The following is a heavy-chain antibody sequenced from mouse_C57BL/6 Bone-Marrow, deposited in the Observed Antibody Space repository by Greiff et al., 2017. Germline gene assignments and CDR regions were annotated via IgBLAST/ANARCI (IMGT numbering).Heavy chain of an antibody. D-gene: IGHD3-3*01. Sequence: VQLQQSGAELVKPGASVKISCKASGYTFTDYYINWVKQRPGQGLEWIGKIGPGSGSTYYNEKFKGKATLTADKSSSTAYLQLSSLTSEDSAVYFCARRGELGDYAMDYWGQGTSVTVSS. CDR2: IGPGSGST. CDR1: GYTFTDYY. J-gene: IGHJ4*01. V-gene: IGHV1-77*01. CDR3: ARRGELGDYAMDY.